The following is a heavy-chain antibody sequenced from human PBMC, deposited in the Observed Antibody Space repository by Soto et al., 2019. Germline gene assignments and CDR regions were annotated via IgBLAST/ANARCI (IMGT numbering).Heavy chain of an antibody. CDR3: ASYHYYDFWIGSRHYMDV. D-gene: IGHD3-3*01. CDR1: GGSLSGYF. J-gene: IGHJ6*03. V-gene: IGHV4-34*01. CDR2: INHSGST. Sequence: QVHLEQWGAGLLKPSETLSLTCAVYGGSLSGYFWSWVRQPPGKGLEWIGEINHSGSTNYNPSLKRRGTISVDTSKHQFSLRLSSMTAADSAIYYCASYHYYDFWIGSRHYMDVWGKGTTVTVSS.